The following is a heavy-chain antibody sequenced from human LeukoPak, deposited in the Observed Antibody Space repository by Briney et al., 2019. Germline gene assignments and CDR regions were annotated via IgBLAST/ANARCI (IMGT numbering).Heavy chain of an antibody. J-gene: IGHJ5*02. Sequence: SETLSLTCTVSGGSISSSSYYWGWIRQPPGKGLEWIGSIYYSGSTYYNPSLKSRVTISVDTSKNQFSLKLSSVTAADTAVYYCARVIVVVVAAVSWFDPWGQGTLVTVSS. D-gene: IGHD2-15*01. CDR2: IYYSGST. CDR3: ARVIVVVVAAVSWFDP. V-gene: IGHV4-39*07. CDR1: GGSISSSSYY.